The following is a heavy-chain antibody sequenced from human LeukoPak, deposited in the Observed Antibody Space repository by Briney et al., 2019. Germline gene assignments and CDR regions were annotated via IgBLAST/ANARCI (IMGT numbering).Heavy chain of an antibody. CDR1: GFSVGSNY. V-gene: IGHV3-53*01. Sequence: SGGSLRLSCAASGFSVGSNYMSWVRQAPGKGLEWVSVICTGGTTHYAESVMGRFTISRDDSHNTVHLHMSGLRAEDTAVYYCAREGRFQSFDYWGQGTLVAVSS. CDR3: AREGRFQSFDY. CDR2: ICTGGTT. J-gene: IGHJ4*02.